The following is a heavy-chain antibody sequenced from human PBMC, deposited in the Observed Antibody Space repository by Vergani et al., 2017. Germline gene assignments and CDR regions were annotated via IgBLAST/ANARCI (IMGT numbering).Heavy chain of an antibody. CDR3: ARDHGSKVELYPFDC. CDR2: ISSSSSYI. Sequence: EVQLVESGGGLVKPGGSLRLSCAASGFTFSSYSMNWVRQAPGKGLEWVSSISSSSSYIYYADSVKGRFTISRDNAKNSLYLQMNSLRAEDTAVYYCARDHGSKVELYPFDCWGQGTLVTVSS. J-gene: IGHJ4*02. CDR1: GFTFSSYS. D-gene: IGHD1-7*01. V-gene: IGHV3-21*01.